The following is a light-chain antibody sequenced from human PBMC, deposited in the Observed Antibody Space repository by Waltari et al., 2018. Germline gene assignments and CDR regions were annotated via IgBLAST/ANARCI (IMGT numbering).Light chain of an antibody. CDR2: AAS. Sequence: DIQMTQSPSSLSASVGDRVTITCRASQSISSYLNWYQQKPGKAPKLLIYAASSLQSGVPSRFSGSGSGTDFTLTISRLQPEEFATYYCQQSYSTPGFGPGTKVDIK. CDR3: QQSYSTPG. V-gene: IGKV1-39*01. J-gene: IGKJ3*01. CDR1: QSISSY.